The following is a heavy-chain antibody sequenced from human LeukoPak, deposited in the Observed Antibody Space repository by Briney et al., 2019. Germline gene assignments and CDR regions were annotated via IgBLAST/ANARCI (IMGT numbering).Heavy chain of an antibody. Sequence: GGSLRLSCAASGFTFSDYSMNWVRQAPGKGLECISHISGSSSTIYYADSVMGRFTISRDNAKNSLYLQMNSLRVEDTAVYYCARELSGTTSYYFDYWGQGTLVTVSS. CDR2: ISGSSSTI. V-gene: IGHV3-48*01. CDR1: GFTFSDYS. CDR3: ARELSGTTSYYFDY. J-gene: IGHJ4*02. D-gene: IGHD1-7*01.